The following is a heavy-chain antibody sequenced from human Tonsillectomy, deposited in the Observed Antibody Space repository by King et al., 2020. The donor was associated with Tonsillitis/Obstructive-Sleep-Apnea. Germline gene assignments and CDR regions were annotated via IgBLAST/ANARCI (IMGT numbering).Heavy chain of an antibody. CDR1: GGSFSGYY. J-gene: IGHJ4*02. Sequence: VQLQQWGAGLLKPSETLSLTCAVYGGSFSGYYWSWIRQPPGKGLEWVGEIHHSGSTNYNPSLKSRVTISLDTSRNQFSLKLRSVTAADTAVYYCARGKSVGYGVLGYWGQGTLVTVSS. CDR2: IHHSGST. CDR3: ARGKSVGYGVLGY. D-gene: IGHD4-17*01. V-gene: IGHV4-34*01.